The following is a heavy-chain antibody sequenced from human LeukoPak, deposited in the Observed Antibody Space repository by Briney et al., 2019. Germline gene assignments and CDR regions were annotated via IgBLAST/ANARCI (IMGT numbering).Heavy chain of an antibody. J-gene: IGHJ6*02. CDR2: INHSGST. V-gene: IGHV4-34*01. D-gene: IGHD3-22*01. CDR3: ARGTSFPDYYDSSEDYYGMDV. Sequence: KPSETLSLTCAVYGGSFSGYYWSWIRQPPGKGLEWIGEINHSGSTNYNPSLKSRVTISVDTSKNQFSLKLSSVTAADTAVYYCARGTSFPDYYDSSEDYYGMDVWGQGTTVTVSS. CDR1: GGSFSGYY.